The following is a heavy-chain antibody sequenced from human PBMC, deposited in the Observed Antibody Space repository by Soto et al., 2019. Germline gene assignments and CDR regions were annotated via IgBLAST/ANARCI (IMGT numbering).Heavy chain of an antibody. CDR2: IFYSGSP. D-gene: IGHD3-10*01. CDR3: ATTSGSGRLDY. CDR1: GESISTGGS. V-gene: IGHV4-31*03. J-gene: IGHJ4*02. Sequence: QVQLQESGPGRVKPSQTLSLTCTVSGESISTGGSWIWVRLHPGKGLEWIGYIFYSGSPYYNPSPSLKSRVTMSVDTSKNQFSLNLSSVTAADTAVYFCATTSGSGRLDYWGQGTLVTVSS.